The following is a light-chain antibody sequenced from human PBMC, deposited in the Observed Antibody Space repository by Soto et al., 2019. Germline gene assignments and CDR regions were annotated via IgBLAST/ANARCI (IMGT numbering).Light chain of an antibody. CDR3: QQYNSYSIT. CDR2: DAS. V-gene: IGKV1-5*01. J-gene: IGKJ5*01. Sequence: DIQRTQSPSTLSASVGDRVTITCRASQSISSWLAWYQKKPGKDPKILIYDASSLESGVPSRFSGSGSGTEFTLTISRLQTDDFATYYCQQYNSYSITFGQGTRLEIK. CDR1: QSISSW.